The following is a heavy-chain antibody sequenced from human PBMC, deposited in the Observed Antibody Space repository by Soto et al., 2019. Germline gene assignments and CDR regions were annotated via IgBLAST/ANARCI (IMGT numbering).Heavy chain of an antibody. CDR2: IYHSGST. Sequence: SETLSLTCAVSGGSISSSDWWSWGRQPPGKGREWIGEIYHSGSTNYNPSLKRRVTISVDQPKNQFSLKLSCVAAADTAVYCCARDSGSPGYYYSGMDVWGQGTTVTVSS. D-gene: IGHD6-6*01. CDR1: GGSISSSDW. V-gene: IGHV4-4*01. J-gene: IGHJ6*02. CDR3: ARDSGSPGYYYSGMDV.